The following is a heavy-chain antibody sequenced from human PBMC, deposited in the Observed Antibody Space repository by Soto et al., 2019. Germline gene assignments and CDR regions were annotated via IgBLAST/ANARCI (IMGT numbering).Heavy chain of an antibody. CDR2: IYYSGST. J-gene: IGHJ4*02. V-gene: IGHV4-30-4*01. D-gene: IGHD3-22*01. CDR3: ARIGGEVDGMVYYYDSSGYYEYYFDY. CDR1: GGSISSGDYY. Sequence: SETLSLTCTVSGGSISSGDYYWSWIRQPPGKGLEWIGYIYYSGSTYYNPSLKSRVTISVDTSKNQFSLKLSSVTAADTAVYYCARIGGEVDGMVYYYDSSGYYEYYFDYWGQGTLVTVSS.